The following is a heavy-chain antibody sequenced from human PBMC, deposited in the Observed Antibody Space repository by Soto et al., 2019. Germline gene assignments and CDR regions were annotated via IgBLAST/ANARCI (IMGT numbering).Heavy chain of an antibody. CDR3: ARTGPSSSTLYYFDY. D-gene: IGHD6-13*01. V-gene: IGHV4-34*01. J-gene: IGHJ4*02. CDR1: GGSFSGYY. CDR2: INHSGST. Sequence: SETLSLTCAVYGGSFSGYYWSWIRQPPGKGLEWIGEINHSGSTNYNPSLKSRVTISVDTSKNQFSLKLSSVTAADTAVYYCARTGPSSSTLYYFDYWGQGTLVTVSS.